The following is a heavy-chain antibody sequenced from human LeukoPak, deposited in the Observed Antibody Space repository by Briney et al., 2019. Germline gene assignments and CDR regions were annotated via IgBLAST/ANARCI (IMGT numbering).Heavy chain of an antibody. CDR2: ISWNSGSI. D-gene: IGHD6-19*01. V-gene: IGHV3-9*01. CDR3: AKGVQWLVPHGAFDI. J-gene: IGHJ3*02. CDR1: GFTFDDYA. Sequence: GGSLRLSCAASGFTFDDYAMPWVRQAPGKGLEGVSGISWNSGSIGYADSVKGRFTISRDNAKNSLYLQMNSLRAEDTALYYCAKGVQWLVPHGAFDIWGQGTMVTVSS.